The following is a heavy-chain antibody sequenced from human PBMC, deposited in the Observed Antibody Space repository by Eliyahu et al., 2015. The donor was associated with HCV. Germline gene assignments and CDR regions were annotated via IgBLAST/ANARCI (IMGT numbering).Heavy chain of an antibody. D-gene: IGHD2-21*02. CDR1: GFXFRXYW. J-gene: IGHJ4*02. Sequence: EVQLVESGGGLVQPGGSLRLSCAASGFXFRXYWMGWVRQAPGKGLEWVANINQDGSEMSYVGSVKGRFTVSRDDAKDSVFLQLNSLKVEDTAVYYCARGIRVLVTGTNSVKHFDYWGRGTLVTVSS. CDR2: INQDGSEM. V-gene: IGHV3-7*03. CDR3: ARGIRVLVTGTNSVKHFDY.